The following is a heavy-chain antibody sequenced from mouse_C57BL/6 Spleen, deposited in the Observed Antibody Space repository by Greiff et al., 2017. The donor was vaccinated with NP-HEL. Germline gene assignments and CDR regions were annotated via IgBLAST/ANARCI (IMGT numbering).Heavy chain of an antibody. Sequence: EVQVVESGGGLVQPGGSLKLSCAASGFTFSDYGMAWVRQAPRKGPEWVAFISNLAYSIYYADTVTGRFTISRENAKNTLYLEMSSLRSEDTAMYYCARTPSYYGNYDWYFDVWGTGTTVTVSS. CDR1: GFTFSDYG. D-gene: IGHD2-10*01. CDR3: ARTPSYYGNYDWYFDV. J-gene: IGHJ1*03. CDR2: ISNLAYSI. V-gene: IGHV5-15*01.